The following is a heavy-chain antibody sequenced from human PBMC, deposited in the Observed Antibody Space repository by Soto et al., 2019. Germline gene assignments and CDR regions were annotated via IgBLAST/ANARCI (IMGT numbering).Heavy chain of an antibody. CDR3: ASGIVVVPAAIYYYYGMDV. Sequence: ASVKVSCKASGGTFSSYAISWVRQAPGQGLEWMGGIIPIFGTANYAQKFQGRVTITADESTSTAYMELSSLRSEDTAVYYCASGIVVVPAAIYYYYGMDVWGQGTTVTVSS. CDR1: GGTFSSYA. CDR2: IIPIFGTA. J-gene: IGHJ6*02. V-gene: IGHV1-69*13. D-gene: IGHD2-2*02.